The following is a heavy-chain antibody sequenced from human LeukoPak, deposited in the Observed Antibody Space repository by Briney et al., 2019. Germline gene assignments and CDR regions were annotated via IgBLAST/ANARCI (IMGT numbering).Heavy chain of an antibody. D-gene: IGHD6-19*01. CDR3: ANSIAVVGKFDY. CDR1: GFTFGDYA. CDR2: ISGSGGST. Sequence: PGRSLRLSCTASGFTFGDYAMSWVRQAPGKGLEWVSAISGSGGSTYYADSVKGRFTISRDNSKNTLYLQMNSLRAEDAAVYYCANSIAVVGKFDYWGQGILVTVSS. J-gene: IGHJ4*02. V-gene: IGHV3-23*01.